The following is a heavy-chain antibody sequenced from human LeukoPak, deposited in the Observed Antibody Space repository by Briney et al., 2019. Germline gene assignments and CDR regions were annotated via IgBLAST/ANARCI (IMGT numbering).Heavy chain of an antibody. Sequence: ASVKVSCKASGYTFTSYYMHWVRQAPGQGLEWMGIINPSGGSTSYAQKFQGRVTMNRDTSTSTVYMELSSLRAEDTAVYYCAKSWSPFYYYYGMDVWGQGTTVTVSS. V-gene: IGHV1-46*01. D-gene: IGHD2-8*02. CDR2: INPSGGST. CDR1: GYTFTSYY. CDR3: AKSWSPFYYYYGMDV. J-gene: IGHJ6*02.